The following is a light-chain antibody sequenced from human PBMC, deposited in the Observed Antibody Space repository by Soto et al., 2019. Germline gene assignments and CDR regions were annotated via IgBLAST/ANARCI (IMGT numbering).Light chain of an antibody. CDR3: QQYKSRRT. Sequence: AIQLTQSPSSLSASVGDRVTITFRASQGISSYLAWYQQKPGKAPKLLIYDASSLESGVPSRFSGSGSGTEFTLTISSLQPDDSATYYCQQYKSRRTFGQGTKVDIK. CDR2: DAS. CDR1: QGISSY. J-gene: IGKJ1*01. V-gene: IGKV1-13*02.